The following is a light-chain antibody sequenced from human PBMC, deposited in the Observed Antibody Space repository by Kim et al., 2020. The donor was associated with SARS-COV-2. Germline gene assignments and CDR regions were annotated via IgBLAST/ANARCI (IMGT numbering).Light chain of an antibody. J-gene: IGKJ2*01. Sequence: DVVMTQSPLSLTVTLGQPASISCRSSQRLVHNDGNTYLTWFHQRPGQSPRRLIYKVFNRDSGVPDRISGSGSGTDFTLKISRVEAEDVGVYYCMQGTHWPPITFGQGTKLEI. CDR1: QRLVHNDGNTY. CDR2: KVF. CDR3: MQGTHWPPIT. V-gene: IGKV2-30*02.